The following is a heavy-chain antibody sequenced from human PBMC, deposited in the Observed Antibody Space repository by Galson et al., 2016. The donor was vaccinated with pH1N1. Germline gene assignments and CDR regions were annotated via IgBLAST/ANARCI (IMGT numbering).Heavy chain of an antibody. V-gene: IGHV3-11*01. Sequence: SLRLSCAASGFTLSDYYMNWIRETPERGLELLSSIGSSGNVAYADPVKGRFTISRDNAQNSLLLQMDTLGVDDTALYYCAREWGIGAAGPLDSWGQGALVIVSS. CDR3: AREWGIGAAGPLDS. CDR2: IGSSGNV. CDR1: GFTLSDYY. J-gene: IGHJ4*02. D-gene: IGHD6-13*01.